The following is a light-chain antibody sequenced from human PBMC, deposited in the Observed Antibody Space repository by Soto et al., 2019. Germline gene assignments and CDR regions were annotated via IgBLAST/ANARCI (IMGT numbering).Light chain of an antibody. CDR2: GIS. V-gene: IGKV3-15*01. CDR1: QSLTSY. CDR3: QQYNNWPLT. Sequence: EIVMTQSPSTLSVSPGETATLSCRASQSLTSYLAWYQQKPDQAPRLLIDGISTRATDIPARFSGSGSGTEFTLTISSLQSEDFAVYYCQQYNNWPLTFGGGTKVDIK. J-gene: IGKJ4*01.